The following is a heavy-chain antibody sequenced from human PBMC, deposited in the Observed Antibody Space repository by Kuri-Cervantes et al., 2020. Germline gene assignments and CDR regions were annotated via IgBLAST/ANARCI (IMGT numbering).Heavy chain of an antibody. Sequence: LVKPTQTLTLTCTFSGFSLSTSGMCVSWIRQPPGKGLEWIGYIYHSGSTYYNPSLKSRVTISVDRSKNQFSLKLSSVTAADTAVYYCARDGSSGYHDYYYYGMDVWGQGTTVTVSS. CDR2: IYHSGST. V-gene: IGHV4-30-2*01. CDR1: GFSLSTSGMC. D-gene: IGHD3-22*01. CDR3: ARDGSSGYHDYYYYGMDV. J-gene: IGHJ6*02.